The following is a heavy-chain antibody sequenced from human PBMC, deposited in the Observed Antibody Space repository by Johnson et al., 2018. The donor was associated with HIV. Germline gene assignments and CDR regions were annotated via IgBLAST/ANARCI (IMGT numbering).Heavy chain of an antibody. Sequence: QEKLVESGGGLVKPGRSLRLSCAASGFTFSSYAMHWVRQAPGKGLAWVAVISYDGSNKYYADSVKGRFTISRDNSKNTLYLQMNSLRAEDTAVYYCARGGFMIVVGDAFDIWGQGTMVTVSS. V-gene: IGHV3-30-3*01. CDR2: ISYDGSNK. D-gene: IGHD3-22*01. J-gene: IGHJ3*02. CDR1: GFTFSSYA. CDR3: ARGGFMIVVGDAFDI.